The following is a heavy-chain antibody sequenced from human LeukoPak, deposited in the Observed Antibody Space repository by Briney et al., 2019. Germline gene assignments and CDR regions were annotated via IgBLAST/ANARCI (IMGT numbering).Heavy chain of an antibody. Sequence: GGSLRLSCAASGFTFSSYAMHWVRQAPGKGLEWVAVISYDGSNKYYADSVKGRFTISRDNSKNTLYLQMNSLRAEDTAVYYCARDKVTTRAFDIWGQGTMVTVSS. V-gene: IGHV3-30-3*01. CDR1: GFTFSSYA. CDR2: ISYDGSNK. J-gene: IGHJ3*02. CDR3: ARDKVTTRAFDI. D-gene: IGHD4-17*01.